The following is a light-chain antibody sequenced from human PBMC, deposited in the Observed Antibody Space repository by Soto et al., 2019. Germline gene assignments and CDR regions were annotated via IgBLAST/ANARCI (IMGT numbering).Light chain of an antibody. J-gene: IGKJ1*01. CDR1: QTISSW. CDR3: QHYNSYSEA. CDR2: KAS. Sequence: DIQMTQSPSTLSGSVGDRVTITCRASQTISSWLAWYQQKPGKAPKLLIYKASTLKSGVPSRFSGSGSGTAFTLTRSSLQPDDFATYYCQHYNSYSEAFGQGTKVELK. V-gene: IGKV1-5*03.